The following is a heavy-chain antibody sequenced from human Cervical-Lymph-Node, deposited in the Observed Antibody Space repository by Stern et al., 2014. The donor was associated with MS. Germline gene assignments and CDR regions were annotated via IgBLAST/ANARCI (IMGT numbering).Heavy chain of an antibody. V-gene: IGHV3-30*18. CDR2: ISRDGSNQ. J-gene: IGHJ4*02. D-gene: IGHD3-3*01. Sequence: VQLVESGGGVVQPGRSLRLSCATSGFTFRTHGMHWVRQARGKGLEWVADISRDGSNQFYADSLKGRFTITRDYSNNTLYLQMSSLRPNDTATYYCAKERRSLFGALIYDFDNWGQGTLVTVSS. CDR3: AKERRSLFGALIYDFDN. CDR1: GFTFRTHG.